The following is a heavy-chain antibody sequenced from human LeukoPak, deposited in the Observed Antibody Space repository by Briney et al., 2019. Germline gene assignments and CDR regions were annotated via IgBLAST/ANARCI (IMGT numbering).Heavy chain of an antibody. D-gene: IGHD1-26*01. CDR2: ISSSSTTI. J-gene: IGHJ5*02. CDR3: ARDQGIVGATPFDP. Sequence: PGGSLRLSCIGSGFNFSNYNMNWVRQAPGKGLEWVSYISSSSTTIYYADSVKGRLTISRDNARNSLYLEMNSLRAEDTAVYYCARDQGIVGATPFDPWGQGTRVAVSS. V-gene: IGHV3-48*01. CDR1: GFNFSNYN.